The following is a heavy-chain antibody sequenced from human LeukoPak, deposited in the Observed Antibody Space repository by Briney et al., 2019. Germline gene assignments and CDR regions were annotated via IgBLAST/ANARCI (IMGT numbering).Heavy chain of an antibody. V-gene: IGHV4-34*01. Sequence: PSETRSLTCAVYGGSFSGYYWSWIRQPPGKGLEWIGEINHSGSTNYNPSLKSRVTISVDTSKNQFSLKLSSVTAADTAVYYCARVGDSGYFDYWGQGTLVTVSS. D-gene: IGHD1-26*01. CDR3: ARVGDSGYFDY. CDR1: GGSFSGYY. J-gene: IGHJ4*02. CDR2: INHSGST.